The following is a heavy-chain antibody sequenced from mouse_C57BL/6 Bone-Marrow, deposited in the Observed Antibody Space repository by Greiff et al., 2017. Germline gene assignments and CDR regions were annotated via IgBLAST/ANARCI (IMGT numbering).Heavy chain of an antibody. CDR3: ARSPPWFAY. J-gene: IGHJ3*01. Sequence: QVHVKQPGAELVKPGASVKMSCKASGYTFTSYWITWVKQRPGQGLEWIGDIYPGSGSTNYNEKFKSKATLTVDTSSSTAYLQLSSLTSEDSAVYYCARSPPWFAYWGQGTLVTVSA. V-gene: IGHV1-55*01. CDR2: IYPGSGST. CDR1: GYTFTSYW.